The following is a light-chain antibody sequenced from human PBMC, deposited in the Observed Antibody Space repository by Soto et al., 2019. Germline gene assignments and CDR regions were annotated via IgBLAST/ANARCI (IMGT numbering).Light chain of an antibody. Sequence: DIQMTQSPSTLSASVGDRVTITCRASQTVYSWLAWYQQKPGKAPKLLISEASTLQSGVPSRFAGSGSGTEFTLAISRLQPDDFATYYCQQYSSYSQYTVGQGTKADIK. J-gene: IGKJ2*01. CDR1: QTVYSW. CDR3: QQYSSYSQYT. V-gene: IGKV1-5*03. CDR2: EAS.